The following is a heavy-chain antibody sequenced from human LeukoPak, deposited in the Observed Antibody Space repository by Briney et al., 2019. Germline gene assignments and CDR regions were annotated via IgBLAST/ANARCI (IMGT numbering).Heavy chain of an antibody. Sequence: GGSLRLSCAASGFTFSNYAMSWVRQAPGKGLEWVSAITGSGGNTYYADSVKGRFTISRDNSKNTLYLQMNSLRAEDTAVYYCARDGRGNDSSGYYAQPANYYGMDVWGQGTTVTVSS. D-gene: IGHD3-22*01. V-gene: IGHV3-23*01. J-gene: IGHJ6*02. CDR3: ARDGRGNDSSGYYAQPANYYGMDV. CDR1: GFTFSNYA. CDR2: ITGSGGNT.